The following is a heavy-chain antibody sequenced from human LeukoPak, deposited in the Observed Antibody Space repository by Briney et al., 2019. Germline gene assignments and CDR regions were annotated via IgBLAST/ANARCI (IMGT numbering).Heavy chain of an antibody. Sequence: PGGSLRLSCAASGFTFSSYWMHWVRQAPGKGPVWVSRINSDGSSTSYADSVRGRFTISRDNAKNMLYLQMNSLRAEDTAVYYCARALVGVVGNDYFDNWGREPLVTVSS. D-gene: IGHD2-15*01. CDR3: ARALVGVVGNDYFDN. J-gene: IGHJ4*02. CDR1: GFTFSSYW. CDR2: INSDGSST. V-gene: IGHV3-74*01.